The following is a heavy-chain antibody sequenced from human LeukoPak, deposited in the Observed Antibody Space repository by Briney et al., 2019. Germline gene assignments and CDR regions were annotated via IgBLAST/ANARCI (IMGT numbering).Heavy chain of an antibody. Sequence: PGGSLRLSCAASGFTFSSYAMSWVRQAPGKGLEWVSAISGSGGSTYYADSVKGRFTISRDDSKNTLYLQMNSLKTEDTAVYYCTTDLSDIAVAGTLSYFDYWGQGTLVTVSS. CDR2: ISGSGGST. V-gene: IGHV3-23*01. D-gene: IGHD6-19*01. J-gene: IGHJ4*02. CDR3: TTDLSDIAVAGTLSYFDY. CDR1: GFTFSSYA.